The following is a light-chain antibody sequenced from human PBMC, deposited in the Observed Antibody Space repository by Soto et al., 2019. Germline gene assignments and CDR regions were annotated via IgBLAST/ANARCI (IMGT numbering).Light chain of an antibody. CDR3: QQYHGFPWT. J-gene: IGKJ1*01. Sequence: DIQMTQSLSNLSASVGDRVTITCRASQSISSWLAWYQQKSGKAPKLLIYKASSLQSGVPSRFSGSGSVTEFTLTISSLQPDDVATYYCQQYHGFPWTFGQGTKVEIK. V-gene: IGKV1-5*03. CDR2: KAS. CDR1: QSISSW.